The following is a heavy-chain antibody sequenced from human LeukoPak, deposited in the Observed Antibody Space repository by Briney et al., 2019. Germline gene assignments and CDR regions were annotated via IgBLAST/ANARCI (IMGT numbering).Heavy chain of an antibody. CDR2: IHSSGST. Sequence: SETLSLTCTVPGGSIGSYHWSWIRQPAGKGLEWIAQIHSSGSTNYNPPLKSRVSMSIDTTEDQVSLTIRSVTAADTAFYYCARRDITSGWSFEDWGQGILVTVYS. D-gene: IGHD6-19*01. CDR3: ARRDITSGWSFED. J-gene: IGHJ4*02. CDR1: GGSIGSYH. V-gene: IGHV4-4*07.